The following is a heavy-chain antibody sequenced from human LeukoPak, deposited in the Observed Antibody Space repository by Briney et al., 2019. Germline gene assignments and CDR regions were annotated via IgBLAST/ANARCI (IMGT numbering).Heavy chain of an antibody. CDR1: GGSISSYY. J-gene: IGHJ3*02. Sequence: SETLSLTCTVSGGSISSYYWSWIRQPPGKGLEWIGYIYYSGSTNYNPSLKSRVTISVDTSKNQFSLKLSSVTAADTAVYYCARAKAVYGDSLDAFDIWGQGTMVTVSS. V-gene: IGHV4-59*01. CDR2: IYYSGST. CDR3: ARAKAVYGDSLDAFDI. D-gene: IGHD4-17*01.